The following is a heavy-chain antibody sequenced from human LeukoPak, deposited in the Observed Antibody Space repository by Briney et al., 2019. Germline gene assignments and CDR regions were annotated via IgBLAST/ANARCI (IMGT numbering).Heavy chain of an antibody. V-gene: IGHV3-21*01. CDR1: GFTFSSYS. CDR2: ISSSSGYI. Sequence: GGSLILSCSGSGFTFSSYSMNWVRQAPGKGLEWVSSISSSSGYIYYADSVNSRFTISRDNAKNSLYLQMNSLRAEDTAVYYCATRRGLELHYCYYMDVWGKGTTVTVSS. CDR3: ATRRGLELHYCYYMDV. D-gene: IGHD1-7*01. J-gene: IGHJ6*03.